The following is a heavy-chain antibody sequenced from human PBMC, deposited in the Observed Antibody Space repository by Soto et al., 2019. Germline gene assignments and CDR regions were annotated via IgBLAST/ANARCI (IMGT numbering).Heavy chain of an antibody. CDR3: ARGRNSFYVDF. Sequence: PGGSLRLSCAASGFTFSSYWIHWVRQAPGKGLVWVSRVSADGSRADFADSVKGRSTISRDIAKNTLYLEMDSLRAEDTAVYYCARGRNSFYVDFWGQGTLVTVSS. D-gene: IGHD2-2*01. J-gene: IGHJ4*02. V-gene: IGHV3-74*01. CDR2: VSADGSRA. CDR1: GFTFSSYW.